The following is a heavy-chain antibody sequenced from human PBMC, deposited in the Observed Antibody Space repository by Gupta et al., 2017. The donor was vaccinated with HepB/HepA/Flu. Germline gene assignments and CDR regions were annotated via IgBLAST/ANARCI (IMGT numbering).Heavy chain of an antibody. Sequence: QVQLVQSGAELKKPGASVKVSCKASGYTFTNLDINWVRQAPGQGPEWMGWMSPNNGNTGDAQKFQDRVNMTRDTSISTAYMDLRSLTAEDTAIYYGARGVAAGVDVWGQGTTVLVSS. CDR2: MSPNNGNT. V-gene: IGHV1-8*01. D-gene: IGHD6-19*01. CDR1: GYTFTNLD. J-gene: IGHJ6*02. CDR3: ARGVAAGVDV.